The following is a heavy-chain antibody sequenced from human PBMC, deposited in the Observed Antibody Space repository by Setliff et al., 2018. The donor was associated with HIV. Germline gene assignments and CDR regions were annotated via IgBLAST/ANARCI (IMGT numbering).Heavy chain of an antibody. CDR1: GGTFSSYA. CDR3: ARVGVRYYDFWSGKGCYFDY. D-gene: IGHD3-3*01. Sequence: ASVKVSCKASGGTFSSYAISWVRQAPGQGLEWVGWISPNSGGTNYAQKFKGRVTMTRDTSISTAYVELSRLRSDDTAVYYCARVGVRYYDFWSGKGCYFDYWGQGTLVTVSS. J-gene: IGHJ4*02. CDR2: ISPNSGGT. V-gene: IGHV1-2*02.